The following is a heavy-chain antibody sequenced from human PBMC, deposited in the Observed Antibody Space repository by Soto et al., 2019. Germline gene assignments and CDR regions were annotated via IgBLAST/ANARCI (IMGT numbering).Heavy chain of an antibody. Sequence: PGESLKISCKGSGYNFATYWIGWVRQMPGKGLEWMGIIYPHDSDTRYSPFFQGQVTISADKSISTAYLQWSSLKASDTAIYYCARRLDNTLDFWGQGTLVTVSS. V-gene: IGHV5-51*01. D-gene: IGHD1-20*01. CDR1: GYNFATYW. CDR2: IYPHDSDT. J-gene: IGHJ4*02. CDR3: ARRLDNTLDF.